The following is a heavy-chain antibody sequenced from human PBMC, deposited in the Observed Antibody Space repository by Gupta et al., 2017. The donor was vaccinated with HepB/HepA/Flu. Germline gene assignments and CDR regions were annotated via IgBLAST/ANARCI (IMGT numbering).Heavy chain of an antibody. J-gene: IGHJ4*02. CDR3: ARHFVGYCSGGTCYDENDY. D-gene: IGHD2-15*01. V-gene: IGHV4-39*01. CDR2: IYYSGNT. Sequence: QLQLQESGPGLVKPSETLSLTCTVSGGSIDRNSYYWGWIRLPPGKGLDWIGSIYYSGNTYYNPSLKSRVTISVDTSKNQFSLKLSSVTAADTAVYYCARHFVGYCSGGTCYDENDYWGQGTLVTVSS. CDR1: GGSIDRNSYY.